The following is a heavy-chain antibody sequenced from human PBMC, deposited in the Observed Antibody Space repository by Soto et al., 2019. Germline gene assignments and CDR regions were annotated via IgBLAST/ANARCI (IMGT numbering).Heavy chain of an antibody. CDR1: GFTFSSYE. J-gene: IGHJ4*02. CDR3: ARDNNWSLDY. V-gene: IGHV3-48*03. CDR2: ISVSGTMR. Sequence: GGSLRLSCAPSGFTFSSYEMNWVRQAPGKGLEWVSYISVSGTMRFYADAVKGRFTISRDNARNTLYLQMNSLRAEDTAVYYCARDNNWSLDYWGQGXLVTVYS. D-gene: IGHD1-1*01.